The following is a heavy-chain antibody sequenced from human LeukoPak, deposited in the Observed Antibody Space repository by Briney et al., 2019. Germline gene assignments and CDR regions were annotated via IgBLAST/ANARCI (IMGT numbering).Heavy chain of an antibody. CDR3: ARESDSSSFGY. Sequence: AASVKVSCKASGYTFTGYYMNWVRQAPGQGLEWMGWINPNSGRTNYAQKLQGRVTMTTDTSTSTAYMELRSLRSDDTAVYYCARESDSSSFGYWGQGTLVTVSS. J-gene: IGHJ4*02. CDR1: GYTFTGYY. CDR2: INPNSGRT. V-gene: IGHV1-2*02. D-gene: IGHD6-6*01.